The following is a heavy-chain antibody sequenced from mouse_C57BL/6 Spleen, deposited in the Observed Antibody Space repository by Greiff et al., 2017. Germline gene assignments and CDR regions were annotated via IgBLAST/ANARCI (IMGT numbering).Heavy chain of an antibody. V-gene: IGHV1-59*01. CDR1: GYTFTSYW. D-gene: IGHD2-1*01. Sequence: VQLQQPGAELVRPGTSVKLSCKASGYTFTSYWMHWVKQRPGQGLEWIGVIDPSDSYTNYNQKFKGKATLTVDTSCSTAYMQLSSLTSEDSAVYYCARERGNSFAYWGQGTLVTVSA. CDR2: IDPSDSYT. CDR3: ARERGNSFAY. J-gene: IGHJ3*01.